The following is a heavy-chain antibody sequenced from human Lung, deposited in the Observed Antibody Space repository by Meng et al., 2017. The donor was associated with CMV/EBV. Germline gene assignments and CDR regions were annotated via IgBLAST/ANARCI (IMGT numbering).Heavy chain of an antibody. Sequence: GLLRFSSAVPGASISSDSWWSWVRQPPGKGLEWIAEIYDSGITNYNPSLKSRVTISVDSSNNQFSLQLTSVTAADTDIYYCARAYCGGDCYSGFDFWGPGTLVTVSS. J-gene: IGHJ4*02. CDR3: ARAYCGGDCYSGFDF. V-gene: IGHV4-4*02. CDR1: GASISSDSW. D-gene: IGHD2-21*01. CDR2: IYDSGIT.